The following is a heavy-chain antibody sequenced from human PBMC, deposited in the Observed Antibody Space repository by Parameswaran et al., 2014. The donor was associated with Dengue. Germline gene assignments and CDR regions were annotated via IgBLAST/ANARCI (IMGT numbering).Heavy chain of an antibody. J-gene: IGHJ3*02. D-gene: IGHD3-10*01. CDR2: INPSGGST. CDR3: SIGEGAFDI. Sequence: WVRQAPGQGLEWMGIINPSGGSTSYAQKFQGRVTMTRDTSTSTVYMELSSLRSEDTAVYYCSIGEGAFDIWGQGTMVTVSS. V-gene: IGHV1-46*03.